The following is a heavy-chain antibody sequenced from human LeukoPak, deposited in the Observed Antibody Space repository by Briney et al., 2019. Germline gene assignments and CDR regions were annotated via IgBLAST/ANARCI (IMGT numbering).Heavy chain of an antibody. CDR2: IYPGDSDT. J-gene: IGHJ6*03. V-gene: IGHV5-51*01. CDR3: ARHNGRAYYDILTGYYPPDYFYYYMDV. CDR1: GYSFTSYW. D-gene: IGHD3-9*01. Sequence: GESLKISCKGSGYSFTSYWIGWVRQMPGKGLEWMGIIYPGDSDTGYSPSFQGQVTISADKSISTAYLQWSSLKASDTAMYYCARHNGRAYYDILTGYYPPDYFYYYMDVWGKGTTVTVSS.